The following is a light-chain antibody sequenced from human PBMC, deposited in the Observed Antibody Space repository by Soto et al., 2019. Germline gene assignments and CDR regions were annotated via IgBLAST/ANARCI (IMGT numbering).Light chain of an antibody. Sequence: QSALTQPASVSGSPGQSITLSCTGTSSDIGGYDYVSWYRRNPGKAPKLIIYDVNNRPSGVSNRFSGSKSGNTASLTISGLQAEDEADYYCTSYASGSSHVVFGGGTKLTVL. J-gene: IGLJ2*01. CDR1: SSDIGGYDY. CDR3: TSYASGSSHVV. V-gene: IGLV2-14*01. CDR2: DVN.